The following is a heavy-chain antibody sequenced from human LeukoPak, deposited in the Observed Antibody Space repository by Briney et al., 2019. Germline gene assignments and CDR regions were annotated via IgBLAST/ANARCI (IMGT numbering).Heavy chain of an antibody. D-gene: IGHD5-18*01. V-gene: IGHV4-4*07. Sequence: SETLSLTCTVSGGSIHTYNWMWIRQPAGKGLEFIGRNNFAGRGYYNPSLKSRVTISVDSPRNQFSLELTSVTAADTAVYYCARDRQHSYGSDLNHWGQGILVTVSS. CDR1: GGSIHTYN. CDR3: ARDRQHSYGSDLNH. J-gene: IGHJ5*02. CDR2: NNFAGRG.